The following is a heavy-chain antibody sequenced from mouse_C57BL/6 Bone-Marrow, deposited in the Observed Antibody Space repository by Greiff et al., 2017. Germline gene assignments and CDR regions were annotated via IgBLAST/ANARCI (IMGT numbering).Heavy chain of an antibody. Sequence: VHVKQSGAELVRPGASVKLSCTASGFNIKDDYMHWVKQRPEQGLEWIGWIDPENGDTEYASKFQGKATITADTSSNTAYRQLSSLTSEDTAVYYCTLPGMDYWGQGTSVTVSS. V-gene: IGHV14-4*01. CDR3: TLPGMDY. CDR2: IDPENGDT. CDR1: GFNIKDDY. J-gene: IGHJ4*01.